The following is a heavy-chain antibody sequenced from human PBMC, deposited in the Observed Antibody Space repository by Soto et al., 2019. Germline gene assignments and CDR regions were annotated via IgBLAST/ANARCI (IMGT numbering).Heavy chain of an antibody. CDR2: IWYDGSNK. D-gene: IGHD4-4*01. Sequence: GGSLRLSCAASGFTFSSYGMHWVRQAPGKGLEWVAVIWYDGSNKYYADSVKGRFTISRDNSKNTLYLQMNSLRAEGTAVYYCARGRLQRDWFDPWGQGTLVTVSS. J-gene: IGHJ5*02. CDR1: GFTFSSYG. CDR3: ARGRLQRDWFDP. V-gene: IGHV3-33*01.